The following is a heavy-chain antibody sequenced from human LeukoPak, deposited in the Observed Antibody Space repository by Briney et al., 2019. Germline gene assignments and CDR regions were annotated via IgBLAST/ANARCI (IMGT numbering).Heavy chain of an antibody. CDR1: GGSFSGYY. V-gene: IGHV4-34*01. CDR3: ARGGYGDALFDY. CDR2: INHSGST. Sequence: SETLSLTCAVYGGSFSGYYWSWIRQPPGKGLEWIGEINHSGSTNYNPSLKSRVTISVDTSKNQFSLKLSSVTAADTAVYYCARGGYGDALFDYWGQGTLVTASS. J-gene: IGHJ4*02. D-gene: IGHD4-17*01.